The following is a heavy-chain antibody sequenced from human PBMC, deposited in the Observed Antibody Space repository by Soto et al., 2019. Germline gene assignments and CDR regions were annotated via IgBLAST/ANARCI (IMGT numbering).Heavy chain of an antibody. V-gene: IGHV3-21*01. CDR1: GFTFSGYS. CDR3: XXXFRNGFNV. Sequence: EVQLVESGGGLVKPGGSLRLSCVASGFTFSGYSINWVRQAPGKGLEWVSYISGPSIYIYYADSVKGRFTISRDNAKSXXXXXXXXXXXXDTXXXXXXXXFRNGFNVWGQGTTVSVSS. CDR2: ISGPSIYI. J-gene: IGHJ6*02. D-gene: IGHD2-8*01.